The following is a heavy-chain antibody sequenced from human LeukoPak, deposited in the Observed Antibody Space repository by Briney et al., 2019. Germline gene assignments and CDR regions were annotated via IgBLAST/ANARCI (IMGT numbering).Heavy chain of an antibody. Sequence: PGGSLRLSCAASGFTFSSYGMHWVRQAPGKGLEWVAVIWYDGSNKYYADSVKGRFTISRDNSKNTLYPQMNSLRAEDTAVYYCARERGYSGRYYGMDVWGQGTTVTVSS. CDR1: GFTFSSYG. J-gene: IGHJ6*02. D-gene: IGHD5-12*01. V-gene: IGHV3-33*01. CDR3: ARERGYSGRYYGMDV. CDR2: IWYDGSNK.